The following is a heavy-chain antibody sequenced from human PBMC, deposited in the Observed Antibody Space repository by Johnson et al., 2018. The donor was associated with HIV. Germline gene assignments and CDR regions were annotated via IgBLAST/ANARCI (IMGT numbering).Heavy chain of an antibody. D-gene: IGHD1-26*01. CDR3: ARDAQEWELWGDGAFDI. CDR2: INGDGGST. J-gene: IGHJ3*02. V-gene: IGHV3-20*04. Sequence: VQLVESGGGVVRPGGSLRLSCAASGFTFDDYAMSWVRQAAGKGLEWVSGINGDGGSTGYADSVQGRFTISRDNAKNSLYLQMNSLRAEDTAGYYCARDAQEWELWGDGAFDIWGQGTMVTVSS. CDR1: GFTFDDYA.